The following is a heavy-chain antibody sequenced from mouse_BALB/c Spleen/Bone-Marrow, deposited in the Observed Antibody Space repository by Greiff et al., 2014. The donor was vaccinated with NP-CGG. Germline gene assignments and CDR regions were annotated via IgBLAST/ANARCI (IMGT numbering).Heavy chain of an antibody. CDR2: IYPSNDVT. J-gene: IGHJ4*01. CDR1: GHTFTSYV. CDR3: ARDAMDY. V-gene: IGHV1-14*01. Sequence: EVKLQESGPELVKPGASVKMSCKASGHTFTSYVMHWVKQKPGQGLEWIGYIYPSNDVTKYNEKFKGKATLTSDKSSSTAYMELSSLTSEDSAVYYCARDAMDYWGQGTSVTVSS.